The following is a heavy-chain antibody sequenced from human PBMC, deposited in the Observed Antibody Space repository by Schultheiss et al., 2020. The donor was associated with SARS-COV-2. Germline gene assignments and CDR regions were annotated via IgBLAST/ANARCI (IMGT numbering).Heavy chain of an antibody. V-gene: IGHV3-23*03. D-gene: IGHD3-22*01. J-gene: IGHJ3*01. Sequence: GGSLRLSCAASGFTFSSYAMSWVRQAPGKGLEWVSLIYSGGSTYYADSVKGRFTISRDNAKNTLYLQMHNVRAEDTAVYYCARGGNIGYDYNAFDVWGQGTVVTVS. CDR1: GFTFSSYA. CDR3: ARGGNIGYDYNAFDV. CDR2: IYSGGST.